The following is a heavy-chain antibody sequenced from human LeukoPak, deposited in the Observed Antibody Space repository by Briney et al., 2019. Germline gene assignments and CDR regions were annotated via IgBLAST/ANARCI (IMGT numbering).Heavy chain of an antibody. V-gene: IGHV3-23*01. CDR3: AKEGSYSDFWGGYLYYFDY. CDR2: ISGSGGST. Sequence: GGSLRLSCAASGFTFSSYAMSWVRQAPGKGLEWVSAISGSGGSTYYADSVKGRFTISRDNSKNTLYLQMNSLRAEDPAVYYCAKEGSYSDFWGGYLYYFDYWGQGTLVTVSS. J-gene: IGHJ4*02. D-gene: IGHD3-3*01. CDR1: GFTFSSYA.